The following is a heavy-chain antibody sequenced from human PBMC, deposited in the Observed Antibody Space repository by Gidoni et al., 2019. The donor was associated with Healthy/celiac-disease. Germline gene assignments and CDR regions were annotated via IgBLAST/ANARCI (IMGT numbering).Heavy chain of an antibody. CDR1: GFTIRRYG. V-gene: IGHV3-30-3*01. CDR2: ISYDGSNK. J-gene: IGHJ6*02. CDR3: ARDRSMVRGVINHYYYGMDV. Sequence: QVQLVESGGGVVQPGGSRRVAGAGSGFTIRRYGRRWGRQAPGKGLEWVAVISYDGSNKYYADSVKGRFTISRDNSKNTLYLQMNSLRAEDTAVYYCARDRSMVRGVINHYYYGMDVWGQGTTVTVSS. D-gene: IGHD3-10*01.